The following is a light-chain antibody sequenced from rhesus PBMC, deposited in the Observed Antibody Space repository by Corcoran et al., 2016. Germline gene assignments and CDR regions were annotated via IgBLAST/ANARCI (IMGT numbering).Light chain of an antibody. CDR2: KAS. V-gene: IGKV1-16*01. J-gene: IGKJ3*01. CDR1: QSISSW. Sequence: DIQMTQSPSSLSASVGDKVTITCQASQSISSWLAWYQQKPGKAPKPLIYKASSLESGVPSRFSGSGSGTDFTRTNSSLQPEDFATYYCQQYNSAPFTFGPGTKLDIK. CDR3: QQYNSAPFT.